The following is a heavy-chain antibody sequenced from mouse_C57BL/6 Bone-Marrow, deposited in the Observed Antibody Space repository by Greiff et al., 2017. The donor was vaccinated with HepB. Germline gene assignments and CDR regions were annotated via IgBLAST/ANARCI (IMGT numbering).Heavy chain of an antibody. Sequence: QVQLQQPGAELVRPGSSVKLSCKASGYTFTSYWMDWVKQRPGQGLEWIGNIYPSDSETHYNQKFKDKATLTVDKSSSTAYMQLSSLTSEDSAVYYCARGDDFPYYYAMDYWGQGTSVTVSS. CDR1: GYTFTSYW. V-gene: IGHV1-61*01. CDR2: IYPSDSET. J-gene: IGHJ4*01. D-gene: IGHD2-4*01. CDR3: ARGDDFPYYYAMDY.